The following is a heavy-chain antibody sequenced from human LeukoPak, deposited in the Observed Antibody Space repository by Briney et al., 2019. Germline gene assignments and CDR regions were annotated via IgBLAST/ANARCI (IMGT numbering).Heavy chain of an antibody. V-gene: IGHV3-23*01. D-gene: IGHD3-3*01. CDR1: GFTFSSYA. Sequence: GGSLRLSCAASGFTFSSYAMSWVRQAPGKGLEWVSAISGSGGSTYYADSVEGRFTISRGNSKNTLYLQMNSLRAEDTAVYYCVKDRDFHYYYGMDVWGQGTTVTVSS. CDR2: ISGSGGST. J-gene: IGHJ6*02. CDR3: VKDRDFHYYYGMDV.